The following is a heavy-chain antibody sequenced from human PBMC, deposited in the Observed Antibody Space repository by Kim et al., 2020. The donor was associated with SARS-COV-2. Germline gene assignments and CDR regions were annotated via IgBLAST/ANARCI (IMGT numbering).Heavy chain of an antibody. CDR1: GFTFDDYA. D-gene: IGHD2-15*01. CDR3: AKDFPVSLDCSGGSCPLPAPPWSGMDV. V-gene: IGHV3-43*02. J-gene: IGHJ6*02. CDR2: ISGDGGST. Sequence: GGSLRLSCAASGFTFDDYAMHWVRQAPGKGLEWVSLISGDGGSTYYADSVKGRFTISRDNSKNSLYLQMNSLRTEDTALYYCAKDFPVSLDCSGGSCPLPAPPWSGMDVWGQGTTVTVSS.